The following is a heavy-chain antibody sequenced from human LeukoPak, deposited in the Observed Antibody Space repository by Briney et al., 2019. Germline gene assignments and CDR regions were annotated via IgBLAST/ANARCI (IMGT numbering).Heavy chain of an antibody. D-gene: IGHD6-25*01. V-gene: IGHV4-59*01. CDR1: GGSISSYY. Sequence: SETLSLTCTVSGGSISSYYWSWIRQPPGNGLEWIGYIYYSGSTNKNPSLKSRVTISVDTSKNQFSLKLSSVTAADTAVYYSARDFSAADKYYYYMDVWGKGTTVTVSS. CDR3: ARDFSAADKYYYYMDV. J-gene: IGHJ6*03. CDR2: IYYSGST.